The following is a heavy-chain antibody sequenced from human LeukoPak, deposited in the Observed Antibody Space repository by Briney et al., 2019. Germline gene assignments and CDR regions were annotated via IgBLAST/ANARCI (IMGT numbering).Heavy chain of an antibody. D-gene: IGHD7-27*01. Sequence: GESLKISCKASGYSFASYWIGWVRQMSGKGLEWMGIIHPNDASTIYSPSFQGQVIISADKSISTAYLQWSTLKASDTAFYYCARHNNWGFDYWDRGTLLTVSS. CDR2: IHPNDAST. CDR1: GYSFASYW. J-gene: IGHJ4*02. CDR3: ARHNNWGFDY. V-gene: IGHV5-51*01.